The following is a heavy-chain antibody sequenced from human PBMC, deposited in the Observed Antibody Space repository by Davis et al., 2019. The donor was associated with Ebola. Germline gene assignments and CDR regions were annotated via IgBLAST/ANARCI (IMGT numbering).Heavy chain of an antibody. D-gene: IGHD3-22*01. J-gene: IGHJ4*02. Sequence: PGGSLRLSCAASGFTFGSSAMSWVRQAPGKGLELVSVISGSGGTTYYADSVKGRFTISRDSSKNTLYLQMNSLRAEDTAVYYCAKLAGITMISNLDYWGQGTLVTVSS. CDR1: GFTFGSSA. V-gene: IGHV3-23*01. CDR2: ISGSGGTT. CDR3: AKLAGITMISNLDY.